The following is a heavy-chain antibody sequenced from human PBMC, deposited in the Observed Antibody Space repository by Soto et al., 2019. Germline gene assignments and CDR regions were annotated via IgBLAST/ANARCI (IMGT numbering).Heavy chain of an antibody. D-gene: IGHD2-15*01. CDR2: INAGNGNT. V-gene: IGHV1-3*01. J-gene: IGHJ5*02. CDR1: GYTFTSYA. Sequence: GASVKVSCKASGYTFTSYAMHWVRQAPGQRLEWMGWINAGNGNTKYSQKFQGRVTITRDTSASTAYMELSSLRSEDTAVYYCASDIRGCSGGSCYSGVGSWGQGTPVTVSS. CDR3: ASDIRGCSGGSCYSGVGS.